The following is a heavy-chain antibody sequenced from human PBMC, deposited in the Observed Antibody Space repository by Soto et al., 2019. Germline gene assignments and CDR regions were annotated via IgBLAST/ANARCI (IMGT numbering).Heavy chain of an antibody. V-gene: IGHV4-4*02. D-gene: IGHD3-16*01. Sequence: QVQLQESGPGLVKPSGTLSLTCEVSGGSISSNYWWSWVRQPTGKGLEWIGEMYHSGITNYNPSLKRLVTISVDTPNNQFFLDLTSVTAADTAVYYCARLHMITFGGHVYRPFDIWGQGTMVTVSS. CDR3: ARLHMITFGGHVYRPFDI. J-gene: IGHJ3*02. CDR2: MYHSGIT. CDR1: GGSISSNYW.